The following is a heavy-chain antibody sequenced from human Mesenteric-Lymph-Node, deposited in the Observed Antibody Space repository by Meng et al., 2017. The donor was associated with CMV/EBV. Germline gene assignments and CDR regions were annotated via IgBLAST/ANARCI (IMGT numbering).Heavy chain of an antibody. J-gene: IGHJ4*02. CDR3: AKESGFHIVGATTSDY. Sequence: GESLKISCAASGFTFSTYAMNWVRQAPGKGLEWVSTISGSGSSTYYADSVKGRFTISRDNSKNTLYLQINSLRAEDTAVYYCAKESGFHIVGATTSDYWGQGTLVTVSS. V-gene: IGHV3-23*01. CDR2: ISGSGSST. CDR1: GFTFSTYA. D-gene: IGHD1-26*01.